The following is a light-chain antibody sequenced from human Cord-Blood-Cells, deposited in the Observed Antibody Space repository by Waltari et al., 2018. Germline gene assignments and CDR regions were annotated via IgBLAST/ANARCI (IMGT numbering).Light chain of an antibody. J-gene: IGKJ2*01. Sequence: EIVLTQSTATLSLSPGERATLPFRASQSVSSYLAWYQQKPGQAPRLLIYDASNRATGIPARFSGSGSGTDFTLTISSLEPEDFAVYYCQQRSNWPPYTFGQGTKLEIK. CDR2: DAS. CDR1: QSVSSY. V-gene: IGKV3-11*01. CDR3: QQRSNWPPYT.